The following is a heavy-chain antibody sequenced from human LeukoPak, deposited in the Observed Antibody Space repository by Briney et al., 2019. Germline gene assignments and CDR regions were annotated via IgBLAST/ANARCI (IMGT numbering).Heavy chain of an antibody. V-gene: IGHV3-43*02. CDR1: GFVFYNYA. Sequence: PGGSLRLSCAAPGFVFYNYAIHCVREAPGKGVEWFSLISVDGGSTFYADSVRGRFTISRDNTRKSLSLQMRSMRSEDTALYYCARESETSGWYDYWGQGTLVTVSS. J-gene: IGHJ4*02. D-gene: IGHD6-19*01. CDR2: ISVDGGST. CDR3: ARESETSGWYDY.